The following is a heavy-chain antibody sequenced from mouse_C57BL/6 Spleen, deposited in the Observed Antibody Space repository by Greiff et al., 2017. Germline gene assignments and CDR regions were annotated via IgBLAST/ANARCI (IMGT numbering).Heavy chain of an antibody. CDR1: GYAFSSYW. Sequence: QVQLQQSGAELVKPGASVKISCKASGYAFSSYWMNWVKQRPGKGLEWIGQIYPGDGDPNYNGKFKGKATLTADKSSSTAYMQLSSLTSEDSAVYFCARSYDYDPFAYWGQGTLVTVSA. J-gene: IGHJ3*01. CDR3: ARSYDYDPFAY. CDR2: IYPGDGDP. D-gene: IGHD2-4*01. V-gene: IGHV1-80*01.